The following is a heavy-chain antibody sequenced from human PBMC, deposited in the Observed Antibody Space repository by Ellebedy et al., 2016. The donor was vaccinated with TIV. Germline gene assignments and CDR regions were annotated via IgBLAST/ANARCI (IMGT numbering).Heavy chain of an antibody. CDR2: IYYSGST. V-gene: IGHV4-39*07. Sequence: MPSETLSLTCTVSGGSISSSSYYWGWIRQPPGKGLEWIGSIYYSGSTYYNPSLKSRVTISVDTSKNQFSLKLSSVTAADTAVYYCARAPPPDYDFWSGYYFDYWGQGTLVTVSS. CDR3: ARAPPPDYDFWSGYYFDY. CDR1: GGSISSSSYY. D-gene: IGHD3-3*01. J-gene: IGHJ4*02.